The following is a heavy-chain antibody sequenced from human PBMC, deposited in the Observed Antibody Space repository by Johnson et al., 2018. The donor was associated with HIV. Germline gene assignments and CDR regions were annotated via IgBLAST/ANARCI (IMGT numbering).Heavy chain of an antibody. D-gene: IGHD6-13*01. CDR1: GFNFSNYG. CDR3: ARGRVATGGMRGGGFDM. Sequence: QVQLVESGGGVVQPGRSLRLSCVASGFNFSNYGMHWVRQAPGKGLEWVAVMWYDGSNKYYIDSVKGRFTISRDNSKNTLYLQMNSLRAEDTAVYFCARGRVATGGMRGGGFDMWGQGTMVTVSS. V-gene: IGHV3-33*08. J-gene: IGHJ3*02. CDR2: MWYDGSNK.